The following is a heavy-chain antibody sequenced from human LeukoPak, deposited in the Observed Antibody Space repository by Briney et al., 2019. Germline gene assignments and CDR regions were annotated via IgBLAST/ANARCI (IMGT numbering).Heavy chain of an antibody. CDR2: INPGGGST. V-gene: IGHV1-46*01. D-gene: IGHD7-27*01. CDR3: ARARTGDSDY. CDR1: GYTFTGYY. Sequence: GASVKVSCTASGYTFTGYYMHWVRQAPGQGLEWMGIINPGGGSTTYSQKFQGRVTMTRDTSTSTVYMELSSLRSEDTAVYYCARARTGDSDYWGQGTLVTVSS. J-gene: IGHJ4*02.